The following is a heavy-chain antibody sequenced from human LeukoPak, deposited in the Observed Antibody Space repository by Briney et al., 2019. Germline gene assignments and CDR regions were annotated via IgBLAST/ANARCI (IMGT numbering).Heavy chain of an antibody. Sequence: KPSETLSLTCAVYGGSFSGYSWNWIRQPPGKGLEWIGEINHTGSINYNPSLKSRVTISVDTSKDQFSLKLSSVTAADTAVYYCARGKDYYDSSGYYWGQGTLVTVSS. V-gene: IGHV4-34*01. D-gene: IGHD3-22*01. CDR2: INHTGSI. CDR1: GGSFSGYS. CDR3: ARGKDYYDSSGYY. J-gene: IGHJ4*02.